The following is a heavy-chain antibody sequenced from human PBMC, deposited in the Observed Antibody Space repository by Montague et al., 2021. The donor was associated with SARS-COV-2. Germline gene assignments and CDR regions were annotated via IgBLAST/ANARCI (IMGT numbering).Heavy chain of an antibody. CDR3: ARGFDY. CDR2: IYYSGST. J-gene: IGHJ4*02. Sequence: SETLSLTRTVSGGSISSYNWCWIRHRPAKGLEWVGYIYYSGSTNYNPSLMSRVTVTVDTTTNQFSLRLSSVSAAVSAVYNCARGFDYWGQGTLVTVSS. V-gene: IGHV4-59*13. CDR1: GGSISSYN.